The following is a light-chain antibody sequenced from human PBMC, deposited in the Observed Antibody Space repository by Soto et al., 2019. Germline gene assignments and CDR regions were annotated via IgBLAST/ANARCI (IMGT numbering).Light chain of an antibody. Sequence: AIRMTQSPSSLSASTGDRVTITCRASQGISSYLAWYQQKPGKAPKLLIYAASTLQSRVPSRFSGSGSGTDFTLTISCLQSEDFATYYCQQYYSYPWTFGQGTKVEFK. CDR2: AAS. CDR1: QGISSY. J-gene: IGKJ1*01. V-gene: IGKV1-8*01. CDR3: QQYYSYPWT.